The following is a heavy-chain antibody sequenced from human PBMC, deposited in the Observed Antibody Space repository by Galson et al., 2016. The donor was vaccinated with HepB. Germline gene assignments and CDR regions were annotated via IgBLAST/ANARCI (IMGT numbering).Heavy chain of an antibody. CDR1: GGSISSDHW. V-gene: IGHV4-4*02. CDR3: ARGLSVVATWYFDL. D-gene: IGHD5-12*01. CDR2: ISNSGST. J-gene: IGHJ2*01. Sequence: SETLSLTCAVSGGSISSDHWWSWVRQPPGKGLEWIGEISNSGSTNYNSSLKSRVTIAVDNSKNHFSLKLSSVTAADTAVYYCARGLSVVATWYFDLWGRGTLVTVSS.